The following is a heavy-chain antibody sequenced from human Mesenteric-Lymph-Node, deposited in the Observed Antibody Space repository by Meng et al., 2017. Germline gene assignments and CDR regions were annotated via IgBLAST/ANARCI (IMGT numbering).Heavy chain of an antibody. Sequence: LPDSGPGLVKPSQPLSLTCPVSGGSISSGGFYWSWIRQHPGKGLEWIGYIYYSGSTYYNPSLRSRVAISIDTSKNQFSLKLTSVTAADTAVYFCVRTNYGDYNWFDPWGQGTLVTVSS. J-gene: IGHJ5*02. V-gene: IGHV4-31*03. CDR2: IYYSGST. D-gene: IGHD4-17*01. CDR1: GGSISSGGFY. CDR3: VRTNYGDYNWFDP.